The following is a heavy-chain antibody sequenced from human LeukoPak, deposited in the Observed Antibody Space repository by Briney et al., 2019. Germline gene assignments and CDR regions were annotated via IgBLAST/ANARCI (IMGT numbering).Heavy chain of an antibody. CDR1: GFTFSSYS. CDR2: ISSSSSYI. CDR3: AKGNGGYSGYDMYYFDY. Sequence: KTGGSLRLSCAASGFTFSSYSMNWVRQAPGKGLEWVSSISSSSSYIYYADSVKGRFTISRDNSKNTLYLQMNSLRAEDTAVYYCAKGNGGYSGYDMYYFDYWGQGTLVTVSS. J-gene: IGHJ4*02. D-gene: IGHD5-12*01. V-gene: IGHV3-21*04.